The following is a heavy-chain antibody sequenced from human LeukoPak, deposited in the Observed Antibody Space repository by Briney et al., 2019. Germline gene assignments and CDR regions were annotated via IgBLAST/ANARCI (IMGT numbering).Heavy chain of an antibody. CDR1: GFIFSNYW. J-gene: IGHJ4*02. CDR3: ARDWGSTGYDLYDS. CDR2: IRQYGSER. Sequence: GGSLRLSCAASGFIFSNYWMTWVRQAPPKGLEWVAHIRQYGSERHYVDSVKDRCSISRDHAPNSLDLQMDSLRAEDTAVYYCARDWGSTGYDLYDSWGEGTLVTVSS. D-gene: IGHD5-12*01. V-gene: IGHV3-7*01.